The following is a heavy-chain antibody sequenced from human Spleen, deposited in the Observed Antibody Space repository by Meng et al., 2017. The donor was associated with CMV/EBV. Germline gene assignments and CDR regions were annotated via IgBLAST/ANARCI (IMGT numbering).Heavy chain of an antibody. CDR1: GYTSTGYY. CDR3: ARELEGIVVVPAGFFDY. CDR2: INPNTGGT. Sequence: ASVKVSCKASGYTSTGYYMHWVRQAPGQRLEWMGWINPNTGGTNYAQNFQGRVTMTRDTSITTVYMELSRLRSDDTAVYFCARELEGIVVVPAGFFDYWGQGNLVTVSS. D-gene: IGHD2-2*01. V-gene: IGHV1-2*02. J-gene: IGHJ4*02.